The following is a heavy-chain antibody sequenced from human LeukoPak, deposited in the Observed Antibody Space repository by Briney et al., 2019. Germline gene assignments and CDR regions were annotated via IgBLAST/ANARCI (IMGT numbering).Heavy chain of an antibody. V-gene: IGHV3-23*01. CDR2: ISGSGADT. D-gene: IGHD4-17*01. J-gene: IGHJ4*02. CDR1: GFTFRTYA. Sequence: GGSLRLSCAGSGFTFRTYAMSWVRHAPGKGLEWVSAISGSGADTYYADSVKGRFTISRDNSKNTLFLQMNSLRAEDTAVYYCAKDTTTHTVTAHYFDYWGQGSLVTVSS. CDR3: AKDTTTHTVTAHYFDY.